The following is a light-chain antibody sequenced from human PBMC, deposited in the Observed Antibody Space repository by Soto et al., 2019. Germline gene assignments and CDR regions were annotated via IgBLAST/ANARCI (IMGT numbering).Light chain of an antibody. CDR2: KAS. CDR1: ETINNW. J-gene: IGKJ1*01. CDR3: QQYDKFSHT. Sequence: DIQMTQSPSTLSASVGDRVTITCRASETINNWLAWYQQKPGKAPKLLIYKASTLEGGIPSRCSGSGSGTEFTLTICCLQPDNFATYFCQQYDKFSHTFAQGTKVDIK. V-gene: IGKV1-5*03.